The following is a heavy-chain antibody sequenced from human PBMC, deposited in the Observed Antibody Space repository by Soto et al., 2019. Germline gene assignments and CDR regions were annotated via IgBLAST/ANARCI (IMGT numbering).Heavy chain of an antibody. CDR2: ISSSSSYI. Sequence: EVQLVESGGGLVKPGGSLRLSCAASGFTFSSYSMNWVRRAPGKGLEWVSSISSSSSYIYYADSVKGRFTISRDNAKNSLYLQMNSLRAEDTAVYYCARDEQQLDHYYYYGMDVWGQGTTVTVSS. D-gene: IGHD6-13*01. J-gene: IGHJ6*02. CDR1: GFTFSSYS. CDR3: ARDEQQLDHYYYYGMDV. V-gene: IGHV3-21*01.